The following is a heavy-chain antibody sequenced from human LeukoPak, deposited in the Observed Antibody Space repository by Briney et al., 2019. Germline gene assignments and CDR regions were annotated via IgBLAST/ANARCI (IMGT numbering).Heavy chain of an antibody. Sequence: GTPLRLSCVASGLTFGNYGFHWVRQAPGKGLEWVAIIYSGGGTTKYYAESLKDRFTITRDDSRGTLYLQMNSLRAEDTAVYYCVVILVPGGVWHFDLWGRGTLVTVSS. J-gene: IGHJ2*01. CDR1: GLTFGNYG. CDR3: VVILVPGGVWHFDL. V-gene: IGHV3-33*03. CDR2: IYSGGGTTK. D-gene: IGHD2-2*01.